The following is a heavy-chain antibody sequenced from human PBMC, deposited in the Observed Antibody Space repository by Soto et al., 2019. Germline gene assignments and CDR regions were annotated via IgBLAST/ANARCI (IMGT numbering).Heavy chain of an antibody. Sequence: PVGSLRLSCAASGFTFSNYGLHWVRQAPGKGLEWVAVISYDGSNKYYADSVKGRFTISRDNSKNTLYLQMNSLRAEDTAVYYCAKGPVVVMVFAPDYWGQGTLVTVSS. V-gene: IGHV3-30*18. CDR3: AKGPVVVMVFAPDY. CDR1: GFTFSNYG. J-gene: IGHJ4*02. CDR2: ISYDGSNK. D-gene: IGHD2-8*01.